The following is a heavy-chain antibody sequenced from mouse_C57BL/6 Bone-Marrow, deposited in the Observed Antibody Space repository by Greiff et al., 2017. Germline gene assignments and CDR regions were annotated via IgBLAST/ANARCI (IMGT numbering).Heavy chain of an antibody. J-gene: IGHJ3*01. CDR1: GFNIKDDY. Sequence: EVQRVESGAELVRPGASVKLSCTASGFNIKDDYMHWVKQRPEQGLEWIGWIDPENGDTEYASKFQGKATITADTSSNTAYLQLSSLTSEDTAVYYCTTSWDSAYWGQGTLVTVSA. V-gene: IGHV14-4*01. D-gene: IGHD3-3*01. CDR3: TTSWDSAY. CDR2: IDPENGDT.